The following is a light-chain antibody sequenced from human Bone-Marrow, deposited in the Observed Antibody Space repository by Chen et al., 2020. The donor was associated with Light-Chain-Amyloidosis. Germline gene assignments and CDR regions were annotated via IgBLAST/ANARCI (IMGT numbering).Light chain of an antibody. V-gene: IGKV1-27*01. Sequence: IQMTQSPSSLSASVGDRVTITCRASQGIRNDLGWYQQKPGKAPKLLIYAASTLQSGVPSRFSGNGSGTDFTLTIGSLQPEDVATYFCQKYNSAPRTFGQGTKVEIK. CDR1: QGIRND. J-gene: IGKJ1*01. CDR3: QKYNSAPRT. CDR2: AAS.